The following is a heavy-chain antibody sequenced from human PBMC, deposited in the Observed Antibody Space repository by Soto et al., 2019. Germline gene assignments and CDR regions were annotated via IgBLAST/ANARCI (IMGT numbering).Heavy chain of an antibody. D-gene: IGHD6-19*01. J-gene: IGHJ4*02. CDR3: ARDDYGSGWDVY. V-gene: IGHV6-1*01. Sequence: SQTLSLTCAISGDSVSSNRAAWHWIRQSPSRGLEWLGRTYYRSTWYNDYAVSVKSRITINPGTSKNQFSLQLNSVTPEDTAVYYRARDDYGSGWDVYWGQGTLVTVSS. CDR2: TYYRSTWYN. CDR1: GDSVSSNRAA.